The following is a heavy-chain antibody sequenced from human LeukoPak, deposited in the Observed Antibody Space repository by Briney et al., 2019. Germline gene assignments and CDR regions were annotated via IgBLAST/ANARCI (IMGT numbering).Heavy chain of an antibody. CDR3: ARVRVGGTFYYFDY. CDR1: GASVSSYY. J-gene: IGHJ4*02. V-gene: IGHV4-59*02. Sequence: PSETLSLTCTVSGASVSSYYWSWIRQPPGKGLEWIGYIYYSGNTNYNPPLDSRATLSVDTSKNQFSLRLTSVTAADTAVYYCARVRVGGTFYYFDYWGQGTLVTVSS. CDR2: IYYSGNT. D-gene: IGHD2/OR15-2a*01.